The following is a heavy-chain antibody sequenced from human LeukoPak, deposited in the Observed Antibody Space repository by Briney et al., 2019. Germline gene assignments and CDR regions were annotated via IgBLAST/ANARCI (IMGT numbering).Heavy chain of an antibody. J-gene: IGHJ5*02. Sequence: SETLSLTCTVSGYSISSGYYWSWIRQPPGKGLEWIGYIYYSGSTNYNPSLKSRVTISVDTSKNQFSLKLSSVTAADTAVYYCARSFGVVRNWFDPWGQGTLVTVSS. V-gene: IGHV4-61*01. CDR1: GYSISSGYY. CDR2: IYYSGST. D-gene: IGHD3-3*01. CDR3: ARSFGVVRNWFDP.